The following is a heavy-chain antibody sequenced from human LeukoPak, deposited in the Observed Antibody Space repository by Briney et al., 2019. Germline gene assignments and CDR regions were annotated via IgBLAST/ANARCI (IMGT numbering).Heavy chain of an antibody. Sequence: GASVTVSCKASGDTFTTYAIIWVRQAPGQGLEWMGGIIPMFGTPNYAQRLQGRVTITADKSTKTAYMELRSLRYEDTAVYFCARAGIPGYCTNVTCSNWLDPWGQGTLVTVSS. D-gene: IGHD2-8*01. CDR1: GDTFTTYA. CDR2: IIPMFGTP. J-gene: IGHJ5*02. V-gene: IGHV1-69*06. CDR3: ARAGIPGYCTNVTCSNWLDP.